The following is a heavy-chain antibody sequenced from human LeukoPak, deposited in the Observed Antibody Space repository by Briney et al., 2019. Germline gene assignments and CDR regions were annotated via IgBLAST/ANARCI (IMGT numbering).Heavy chain of an antibody. Sequence: SETLSLTCAVYGGSFSGYYWSWIRQPPGKGLEWIGEINHSGSTNYNPSLKSRVTISVDTSKNQFSLRLSSVTAADTAVYYCARESGGSRGYSYGFDYWGQGTLVTVSS. CDR2: INHSGST. CDR3: ARESGGSRGYSYGFDY. CDR1: GGSFSGYY. J-gene: IGHJ4*02. V-gene: IGHV4-34*01. D-gene: IGHD5-18*01.